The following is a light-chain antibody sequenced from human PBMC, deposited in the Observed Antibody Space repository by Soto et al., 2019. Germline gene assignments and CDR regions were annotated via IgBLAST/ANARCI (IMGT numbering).Light chain of an antibody. CDR3: SSYAGSDNLV. CDR1: SSDVGGYNY. Sequence: QSALTQPPSASGSPGQSVTISCTGTSSDVGGYNYVSWYQQHPGKAPKLMIYEVSQRPSGVPDRFSGSKSGNTASLTVSGLQAEDEAAYHCSSYAGSDNLVFGGGTKLTVL. CDR2: EVS. V-gene: IGLV2-8*01. J-gene: IGLJ2*01.